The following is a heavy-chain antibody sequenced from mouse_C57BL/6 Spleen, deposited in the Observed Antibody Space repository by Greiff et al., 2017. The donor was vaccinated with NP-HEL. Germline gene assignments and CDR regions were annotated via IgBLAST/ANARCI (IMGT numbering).Heavy chain of an antibody. Sequence: QVQLKESGAELVRPGTSVKMSCKASGYTFTNYWIGWAKQRPGHGLEWIGDIYPGGGYTNYNEKFKGKATLTADKSSSTAYMQFSSLTSEDSAIYYCARGEGAMDYWGQGTSVTVSS. CDR1: GYTFTNYW. CDR2: IYPGGGYT. J-gene: IGHJ4*01. CDR3: ARGEGAMDY. V-gene: IGHV1-63*01.